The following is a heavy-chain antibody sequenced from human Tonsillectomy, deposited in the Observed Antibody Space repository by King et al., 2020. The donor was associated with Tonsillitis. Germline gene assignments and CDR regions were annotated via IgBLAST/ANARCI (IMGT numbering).Heavy chain of an antibody. V-gene: IGHV4-30-4*07. Sequence: QLQESGPGLVKPSQTLSLTCAVSGGSISSGGYSWSWIRQPPGQGLEWIGYIYYSGSTYYNPSLKSRVTISVDTSKNQFSLKLSSVTAADTAVYYCARDSSVDAFDIWGQGTMVTVSS. D-gene: IGHD6-19*01. CDR3: ARDSSVDAFDI. J-gene: IGHJ3*02. CDR2: IYYSGST. CDR1: GGSISSGGYS.